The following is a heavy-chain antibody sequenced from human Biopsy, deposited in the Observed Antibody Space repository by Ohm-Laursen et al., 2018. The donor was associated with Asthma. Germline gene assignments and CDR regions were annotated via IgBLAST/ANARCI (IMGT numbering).Heavy chain of an antibody. CDR3: ARQSGQDYGDSSGFDI. Sequence: SLRLSCAASGFTFSSYGMHWVRQAPGKGLEWVAIIWYDGSNTYYADSVKGRFTISRDNSRNRLYLQINRLTVEDSAVYFCARQSGQDYGDSSGFDIWGQGTKVAVSS. CDR2: IWYDGSNT. V-gene: IGHV3-33*01. J-gene: IGHJ3*02. CDR1: GFTFSSYG. D-gene: IGHD3-22*01.